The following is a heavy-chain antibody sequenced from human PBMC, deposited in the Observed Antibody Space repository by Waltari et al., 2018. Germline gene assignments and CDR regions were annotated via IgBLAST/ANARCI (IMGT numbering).Heavy chain of an antibody. CDR1: GFTFSSYA. CDR3: AKDSGAAPRGFDY. V-gene: IGHV3-23*03. D-gene: IGHD6-6*01. CDR2: IYSGGST. Sequence: EVQLLESGGGLVQPGGSLRLSCAASGFTFSSYAMSWVRQAPGKGLEWVSVIYSGGSTYYADPVKGRFTISRDNSKNTLYLQMNSLRAEDTAVYYCAKDSGAAPRGFDYWGQGTLVTVSS. J-gene: IGHJ4*02.